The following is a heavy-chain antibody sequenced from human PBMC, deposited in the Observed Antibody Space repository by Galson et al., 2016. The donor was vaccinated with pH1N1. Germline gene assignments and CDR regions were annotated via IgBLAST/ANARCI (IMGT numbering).Heavy chain of an antibody. Sequence: SVKVSCKASGGTFGSYGINWVRQAPGQGVEWMGGIIPIFNTAKYAQNFQGRVTITADESTTTAYMELSSLSSEDTAGYDCAREDYYGTDLSDWYFYLWGRGTLLTVSS. V-gene: IGHV1-69*13. CDR1: GGTFGSYG. CDR2: IIPIFNTA. J-gene: IGHJ2*01. D-gene: IGHD3-10*01. CDR3: AREDYYGTDLSDWYFYL.